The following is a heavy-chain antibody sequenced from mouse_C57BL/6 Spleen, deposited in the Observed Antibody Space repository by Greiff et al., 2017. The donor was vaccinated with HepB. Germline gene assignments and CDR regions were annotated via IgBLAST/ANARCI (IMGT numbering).Heavy chain of an antibody. CDR1: GYTFTDYN. J-gene: IGHJ3*01. Sequence: VKPGASVKIPCKASGYTFTDYNMDWVKQSHGKSPEWIGDINPNNGGTIYNQKFKGKATLTVDKSSSTAYMELRSLTSEDTAVYYCARRGNYGGFAYWGQGTLVTVSA. CDR2: INPNNGGT. CDR3: ARRGNYGGFAY. D-gene: IGHD1-1*01. V-gene: IGHV1-18*01.